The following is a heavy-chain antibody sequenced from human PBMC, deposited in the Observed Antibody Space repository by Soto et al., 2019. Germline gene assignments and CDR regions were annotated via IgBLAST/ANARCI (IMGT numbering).Heavy chain of an antibody. CDR1: GFTFSSYA. CDR2: ISYDGSNK. V-gene: IGHV3-30-3*01. CDR3: ARGARYCSGGSCYVWHAFDI. J-gene: IGHJ3*02. Sequence: GGSLRLSCAASGFTFSSYAMHWVRKAPGKGLEWVAVISYDGSNKYYADSVKGRFTISRDNSKNTLYLQMNSLRAEDTAVYYCARGARYCSGGSCYVWHAFDIWGQGTMVTVSS. D-gene: IGHD2-15*01.